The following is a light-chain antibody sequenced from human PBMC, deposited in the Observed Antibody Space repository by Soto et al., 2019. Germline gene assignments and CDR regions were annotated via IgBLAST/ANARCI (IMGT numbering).Light chain of an antibody. V-gene: IGKV3-11*01. Sequence: EMVLAQSPSTLSLSPGERATLSCRASQSVSNNYLAWYQQKPGQAPRLLIYDASNRATGIPARFSGSGSGTDFTLTISSLEPEDFAVYYCXXRSNXPXWXXXQXTKVDIK. CDR1: QSVSNNY. J-gene: IGKJ1*01. CDR2: DAS. CDR3: XXRSNXPXWX.